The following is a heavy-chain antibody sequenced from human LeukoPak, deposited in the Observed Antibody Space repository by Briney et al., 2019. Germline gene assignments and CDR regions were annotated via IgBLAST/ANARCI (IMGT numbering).Heavy chain of an antibody. CDR2: ISSSSSYI. CDR1: GFTFSSYS. J-gene: IGHJ4*02. V-gene: IGHV3-21*01. Sequence: GGSLRLSCAASGFTFSSYSMNWVRQAPGKGLEWVSSISSSSSYIYYADSVKGRFTISRDNAKNSLYLQMNSLRAEDTAVYYCVRGTLGAMIVVVGNFDYWGQGTLVTVSS. D-gene: IGHD3-22*01. CDR3: VRGTLGAMIVVVGNFDY.